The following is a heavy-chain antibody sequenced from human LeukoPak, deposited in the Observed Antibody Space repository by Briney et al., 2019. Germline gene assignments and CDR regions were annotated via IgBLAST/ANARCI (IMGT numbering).Heavy chain of an antibody. Sequence: GECLKISCKGSGYSFTSYWIGWVRQMPGKGLEWMGIIYPGDSDTRHSPSFQGQVTISADKSISTAYLQWSSLKASDTAMYYCARRVAAIGGYFDYWGQGTLVTVSS. V-gene: IGHV5-51*01. CDR1: GYSFTSYW. D-gene: IGHD2-21*02. CDR3: ARRVAAIGGYFDY. J-gene: IGHJ4*02. CDR2: IYPGDSDT.